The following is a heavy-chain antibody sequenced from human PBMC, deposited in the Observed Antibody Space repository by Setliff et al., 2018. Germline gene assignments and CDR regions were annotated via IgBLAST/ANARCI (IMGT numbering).Heavy chain of an antibody. CDR1: GYTFTSYG. CDR2: ISAYNGNT. V-gene: IGHV1-18*01. J-gene: IGHJ4*02. Sequence: GASVKVSCKASGYTFTSYGISWVRQAPGQGLEWMGWISAYNGNTNYAQKLQGRVTMTTDTSTSTAYMELRSLRSDDTAVYYCAREIRSSGRLLGEAAEGGGHYFDYWGQGTLVTVSS. CDR3: AREIRSSGRLLGEAAEGGGHYFDY. D-gene: IGHD6-19*01.